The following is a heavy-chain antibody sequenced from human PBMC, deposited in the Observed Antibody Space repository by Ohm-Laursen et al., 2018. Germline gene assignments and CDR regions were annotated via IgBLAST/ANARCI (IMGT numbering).Heavy chain of an antibody. V-gene: IGHV1-2*02. CDR1: GYTFTGYF. Sequence: GATVKISCKPSGYTFTGYFMHWVRQAPGQGLEWMGWINPNSGGTNYAQELQGRVTMTRDTSVSTPYMELSRLRSDDTALYFCARETVTTTLRFDIWGQGTVVTVSS. J-gene: IGHJ3*02. CDR3: ARETVTTTLRFDI. CDR2: INPNSGGT. D-gene: IGHD2-15*01.